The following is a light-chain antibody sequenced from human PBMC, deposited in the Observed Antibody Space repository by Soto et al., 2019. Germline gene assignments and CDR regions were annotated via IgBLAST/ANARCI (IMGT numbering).Light chain of an antibody. CDR3: ATWDESLRAWV. CDR1: SSNIGAGYD. V-gene: IGLV1-40*01. J-gene: IGLJ3*02. CDR2: RNS. Sequence: QSVLTQPPSVSGAPGQGVTISCTGSSSNIGAGYDVHWYQQLPGTAPKLLIYRNSRRPSGVPDRFSGSRSGTSGSLAISGLRSQDEGDYYCATWDESLRAWVFGGGTQLTVL.